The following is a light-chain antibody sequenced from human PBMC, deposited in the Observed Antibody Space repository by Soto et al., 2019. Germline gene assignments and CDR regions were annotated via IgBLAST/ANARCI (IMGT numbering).Light chain of an antibody. CDR1: QSVSNN. V-gene: IGKV3-15*01. Sequence: EIVMTHSPATLSVSPGERATLSCRASQSVSNNLAWYQQKPGQAPRLLIYGASTRATAIPARFSGSGSGTEFTLTISSLQSEDFPVYFCQQYDNWPYTFGQGTKVDIK. J-gene: IGKJ2*01. CDR3: QQYDNWPYT. CDR2: GAS.